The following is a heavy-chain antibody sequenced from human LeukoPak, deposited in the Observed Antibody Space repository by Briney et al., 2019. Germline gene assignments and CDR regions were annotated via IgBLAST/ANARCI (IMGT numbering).Heavy chain of an antibody. V-gene: IGHV5-51*01. CDR1: GYSFTNYW. D-gene: IGHD5/OR15-5a*01. Sequence: GESLKISCKGSGYSFTNYWIGWVRQMPGKGLEWMGIIYPGDSDTRYSPSFQGQVTISADKSISTAYLQWSSLKASDTAMYYCATYRVSSGRHSDYWGQGTLVTVSS. CDR2: IYPGDSDT. CDR3: ATYRVSSGRHSDY. J-gene: IGHJ4*02.